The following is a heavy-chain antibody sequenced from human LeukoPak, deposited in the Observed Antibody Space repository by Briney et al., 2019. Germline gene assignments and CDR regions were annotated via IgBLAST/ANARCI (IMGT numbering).Heavy chain of an antibody. Sequence: AGGSLRLSCAASGFTFSSYWMHWVRQAPGKGLVWVSRINSDGSTTSYGDSVKGRFTISRDNAKNTLYLQMNSLRAEDTAVYYCARVHQLELAFDIWGQGTMVTVSS. V-gene: IGHV3-74*01. J-gene: IGHJ3*02. CDR3: ARVHQLELAFDI. CDR2: INSDGSTT. D-gene: IGHD1-7*01. CDR1: GFTFSSYW.